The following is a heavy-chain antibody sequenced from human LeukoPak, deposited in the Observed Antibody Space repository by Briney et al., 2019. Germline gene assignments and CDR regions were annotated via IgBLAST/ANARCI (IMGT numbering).Heavy chain of an antibody. Sequence: GGSLRLSCAASGLTFSSYAMSWVRQAPGKGLEWVSGISASGGSTYYADSVKGRFTISRDNFKNTLYLQMNSLRAEDTAVYYCARDLRYYYDSSGRGAFDIWGQGTMVTVSS. D-gene: IGHD3-22*01. CDR1: GLTFSSYA. J-gene: IGHJ3*02. CDR3: ARDLRYYYDSSGRGAFDI. V-gene: IGHV3-23*01. CDR2: ISASGGST.